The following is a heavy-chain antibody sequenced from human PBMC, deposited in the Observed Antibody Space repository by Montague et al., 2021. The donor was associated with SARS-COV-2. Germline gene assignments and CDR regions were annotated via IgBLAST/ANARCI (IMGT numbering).Heavy chain of an antibody. D-gene: IGHD3-16*01. V-gene: IGHV4-4*07. CDR2: IYTSGST. Sequence: SETLSLTCTVSGGSISSYYWSWIRQPAGKGLEWIGRIYTSGSTNYNPSVKSGVTISVDTSKNQFSLRLNSVTAADTAVYYCAGDLSVYDFVCASPGAHGLDIWGQGTMVTVSS. J-gene: IGHJ6*02. CDR1: GGSISSYY. CDR3: AGDLSVYDFVCASPGAHGLDI.